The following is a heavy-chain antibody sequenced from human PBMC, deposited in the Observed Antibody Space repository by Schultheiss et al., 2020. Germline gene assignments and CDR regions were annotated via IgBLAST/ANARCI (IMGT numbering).Heavy chain of an antibody. CDR1: GGSISSYY. Sequence: SETLSLTCTVSGGSISSYYWSWIRQPPGKGLEWIGYIYYSGSTNYNPSLKSRVTISVDTSKNQFSLKLSSVTAADTAVYYCARDTIYDYVWGSYRYLDYWGQGTLVTVSS. D-gene: IGHD3-16*02. CDR3: ARDTIYDYVWGSYRYLDY. J-gene: IGHJ4*02. V-gene: IGHV4-59*01. CDR2: IYYSGST.